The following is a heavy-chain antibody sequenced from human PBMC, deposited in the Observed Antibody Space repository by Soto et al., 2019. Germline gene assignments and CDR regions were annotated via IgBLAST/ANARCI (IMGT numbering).Heavy chain of an antibody. J-gene: IGHJ3*02. D-gene: IGHD3-22*01. Sequence: GGSLRLSCAASGFTFSSYEMNWVRQAPGKELEWVSYISSSGSTIYYADSVKGRFTISRDNAKNSLYLQMNSLRAEDTAVYYCARRIVSAFDIWGQGTMVTVSS. CDR3: ARRIVSAFDI. CDR1: GFTFSSYE. CDR2: ISSSGSTI. V-gene: IGHV3-48*03.